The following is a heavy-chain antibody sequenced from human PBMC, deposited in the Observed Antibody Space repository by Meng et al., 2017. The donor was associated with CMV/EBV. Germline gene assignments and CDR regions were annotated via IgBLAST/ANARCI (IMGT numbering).Heavy chain of an antibody. D-gene: IGHD2-2*01. J-gene: IGHJ4*02. Sequence: GGSLRLSCAASGFTFSSYAMHWVRQAPGKGLEYVSAISSNGGSTYYADSVKGRFTISRDNSKNTLYLQMNSLRAEDTAVYYCAKPIVVVPAAIESGFDYWGQGTLVTVSS. V-gene: IGHV3-64*02. CDR1: GFTFSSYA. CDR2: ISSNGGST. CDR3: AKPIVVVPAAIESGFDY.